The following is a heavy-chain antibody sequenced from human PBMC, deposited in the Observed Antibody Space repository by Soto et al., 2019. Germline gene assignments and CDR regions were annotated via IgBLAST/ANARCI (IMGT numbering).Heavy chain of an antibody. CDR2: IYYSGST. CDR1: GGSVSSGSNY. D-gene: IGHD1-26*01. CDR3: ARGGSYTWDNWFDP. J-gene: IGHJ5*02. V-gene: IGHV4-61*01. Sequence: KPSETLSLTCTVSGGSVSSGSNYWSWIRQRPGKGLEWIGYIYYSGSTNYNPSLKSRVTISVDTSKNQFSLKLSSVTAADTGVFYCARGGSYTWDNWFDPWGQGTLVTVSS.